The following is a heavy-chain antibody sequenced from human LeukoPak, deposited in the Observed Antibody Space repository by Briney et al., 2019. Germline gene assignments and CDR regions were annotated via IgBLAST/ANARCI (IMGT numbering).Heavy chain of an antibody. Sequence: SETLSLTCTVSGGSISSYYWSWIRQPPGKGLEWIGYIYYSGSTNYNPSLKSRVTISVDTSKNQFSLKLSSVTAADTAVYYCAGVGGSNYYYYGMDVWGQGTTVTVSS. J-gene: IGHJ6*02. CDR3: AGVGGSNYYYYGMDV. V-gene: IGHV4-59*01. CDR1: GGSISSYY. CDR2: IYYSGST. D-gene: IGHD3-10*01.